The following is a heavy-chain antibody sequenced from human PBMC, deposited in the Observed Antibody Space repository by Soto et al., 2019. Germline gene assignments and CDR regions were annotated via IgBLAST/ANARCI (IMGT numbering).Heavy chain of an antibody. CDR3: ARDYDFWSGYRSSYYYGMDV. CDR2: IIPIFGTA. V-gene: IGHV1-69*06. Sequence: SVKRSCTASGGTFSSYAISWVRQAPGQGLEWMGGIIPIFGTANYAQKFQGRVTITADKSTSTAYMELSSLRSEDTAVYYCARDYDFWSGYRSSYYYGMDVWGQGTTVIVSS. D-gene: IGHD3-3*01. CDR1: GGTFSSYA. J-gene: IGHJ6*02.